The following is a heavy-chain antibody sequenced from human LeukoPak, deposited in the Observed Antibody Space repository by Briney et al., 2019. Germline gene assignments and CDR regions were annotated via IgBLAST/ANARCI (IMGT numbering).Heavy chain of an antibody. Sequence: AGGSLRLSCSASGFIFNNNDMSWVRQAPGKGLEWVSGISGSGGRTTYADSVKGRFTISRDNSKNTLHLQMNTLRAEDTAVYYCASRIATAGSVDYWGQGTLVTVSS. CDR2: ISGSGGRT. CDR3: ASRIATAGSVDY. CDR1: GFIFNNND. D-gene: IGHD6-13*01. J-gene: IGHJ4*02. V-gene: IGHV3-23*01.